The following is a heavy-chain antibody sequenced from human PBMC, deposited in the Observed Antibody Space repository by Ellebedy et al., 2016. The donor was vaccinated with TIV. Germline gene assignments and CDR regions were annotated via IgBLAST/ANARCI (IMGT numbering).Heavy chain of an antibody. CDR1: GVSITNYY. V-gene: IGHV4-59*01. Sequence: MPSETLSLTCSVSGVSITNYYWSWIRQPPGKGLEWIGYTSYTRSKNDNPSLKSRVTISVDTSKNQFSLRLSSVTAADTAVYYCARGERTGTDYWGQGILVTVSS. D-gene: IGHD1-1*01. J-gene: IGHJ4*02. CDR2: TSYTRSK. CDR3: ARGERTGTDY.